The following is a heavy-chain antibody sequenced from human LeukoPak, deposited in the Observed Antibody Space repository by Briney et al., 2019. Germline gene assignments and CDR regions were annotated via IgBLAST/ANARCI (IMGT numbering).Heavy chain of an antibody. CDR1: GFTFDDYG. D-gene: IGHD3-3*01. V-gene: IGHV3-20*04. Sequence: GGSLRLSCAASGFTSGFTFDDYGMNWVRQVPGKGLEWVSGISRDGGRTGYADSVQGRFTISRDNSRNSLHLQMNSLRVEDAAFYYCVKDSNYDFWSGYYKGFDNWGQGTLVTVSS. J-gene: IGHJ4*02. CDR2: ISRDGGRT. CDR3: VKDSNYDFWSGYYKGFDN.